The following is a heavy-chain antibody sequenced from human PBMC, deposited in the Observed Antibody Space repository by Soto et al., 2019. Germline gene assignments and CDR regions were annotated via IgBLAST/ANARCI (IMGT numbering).Heavy chain of an antibody. CDR3: ALPEDIAGKGHAFDI. J-gene: IGHJ3*02. CDR2: ISAYNGNT. D-gene: IGHD2-15*01. V-gene: IGHV1-18*01. CDR1: GYTFTSYG. Sequence: QVQLVQSGAEVKKPGASVKVSCKASGYTFTSYGISWVRQAPGQGLEWMGWISAYNGNTNYAQKLQGRGTMTTDTSTSTAYMELRSLRSDDTAVYYCALPEDIAGKGHAFDIWGQGTMVTVSS.